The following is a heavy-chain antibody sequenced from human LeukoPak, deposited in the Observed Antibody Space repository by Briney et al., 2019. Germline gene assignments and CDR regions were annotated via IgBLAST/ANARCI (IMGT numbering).Heavy chain of an antibody. CDR1: GLTFSSYG. CDR2: ITGGGGTT. Sequence: PGGSLRLSCEASGLTFSSYGMSWVRQAPGKGLQWVSAITGGGGTTYYADSVKGRFTLSRDNSKNMLYLQMNSLRAEDTAVYYCAKMQGYFDYWGQGTLVHVSS. J-gene: IGHJ4*02. CDR3: AKMQGYFDY. V-gene: IGHV3-23*01.